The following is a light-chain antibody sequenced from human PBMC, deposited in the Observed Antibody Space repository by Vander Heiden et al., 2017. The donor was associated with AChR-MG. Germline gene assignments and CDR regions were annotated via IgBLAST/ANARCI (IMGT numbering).Light chain of an antibody. CDR3: QQYNSYSPLP. V-gene: IGKV1-5*03. J-gene: IGKJ1*01. CDR2: KAS. Sequence: DIQMTQSPSTLSASVGDRVTITCRASQSISSWLAWYQQKPGKAPKLLIYKASSLKSGVPSRFSGSGSGTEFTLTISSLQPDDFATYYCQQYNSYSPLPFGQGTKVEIK. CDR1: QSISSW.